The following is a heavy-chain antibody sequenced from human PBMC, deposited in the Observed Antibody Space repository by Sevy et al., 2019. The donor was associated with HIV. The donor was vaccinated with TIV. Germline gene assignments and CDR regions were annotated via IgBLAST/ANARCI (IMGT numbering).Heavy chain of an antibody. J-gene: IGHJ6*02. V-gene: IGHV3-30*02. D-gene: IGHD3-9*01. Sequence: GGSLRLSCAASGFTFSDYAIHWVRQAPGKGLEWVAFIWYDGSNKYYTDFVKGRFAISRDNSKNTLYLQMNSLRVEDTAVYDCAKLVVPAASNDDILTGYPDLRVNYGMDVWGQGTTVTVSS. CDR3: AKLVVPAASNDDILTGYPDLRVNYGMDV. CDR1: GFTFSDYA. CDR2: IWYDGSNK.